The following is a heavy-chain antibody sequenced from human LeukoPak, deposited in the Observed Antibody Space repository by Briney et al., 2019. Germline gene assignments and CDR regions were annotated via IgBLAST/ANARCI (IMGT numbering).Heavy chain of an antibody. Sequence: SETLSLTCTVSGGSMSPPYWGWIRQPPGKGLEFIGYIFYSGSVNLNPSLKSRVTLSVDTSKNQISLKLNSVTAADTALYYCARGGVAAKYYFDFWGQGTLVTVSS. CDR1: GGSMSPPY. V-gene: IGHV4-59*11. CDR2: IFYSGSV. D-gene: IGHD3-10*01. CDR3: ARGGVAAKYYFDF. J-gene: IGHJ4*02.